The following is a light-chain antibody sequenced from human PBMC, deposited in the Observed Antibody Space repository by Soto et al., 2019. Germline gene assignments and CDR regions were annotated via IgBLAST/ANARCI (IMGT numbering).Light chain of an antibody. CDR3: QHYGGSPPYT. Sequence: EIVLTQSPGTLSLSPGERATLSCTASQSVGSSYLAWYQQKPGQAPRLLMYDASIRATGIPDMFSGSGSGTDFTFTIRRLETEDFAVYYCQHYGGSPPYTFGQGSKLEIK. V-gene: IGKV3-20*01. J-gene: IGKJ2*01. CDR2: DAS. CDR1: QSVGSSY.